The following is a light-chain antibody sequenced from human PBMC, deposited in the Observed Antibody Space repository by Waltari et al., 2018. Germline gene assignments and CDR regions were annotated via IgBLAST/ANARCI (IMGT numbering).Light chain of an antibody. Sequence: VLTQSPGTLSLSPGETATLSCRASQSISKYLVWYQQRPGHAPRLLIYAAATRAPGVPDRFSGSGDGTDFTLTISRLGPAEVAVYYCQNHERLPAAFGQGTKVEIK. CDR3: QNHERLPAA. CDR2: AAA. J-gene: IGKJ1*01. CDR1: QSISKY. V-gene: IGKV3-20*01.